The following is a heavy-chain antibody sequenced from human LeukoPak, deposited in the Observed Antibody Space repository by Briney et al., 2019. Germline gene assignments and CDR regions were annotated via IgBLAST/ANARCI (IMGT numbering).Heavy chain of an antibody. CDR1: GFTLCDFL. Sequence: GGALRHSRAASGFTLCDFLVSWGRQAPGKGLGWVANLKGVGSEKYYVDSLKGRFTISRDNAKNSLYLQMNSLRAEDTAVYYCAKQPDDYGDYVRHYYFDYWGQGTLVTVSS. D-gene: IGHD4-17*01. J-gene: IGHJ4*02. CDR2: LKGVGSEK. CDR3: AKQPDDYGDYVRHYYFDY. V-gene: IGHV3-7*03.